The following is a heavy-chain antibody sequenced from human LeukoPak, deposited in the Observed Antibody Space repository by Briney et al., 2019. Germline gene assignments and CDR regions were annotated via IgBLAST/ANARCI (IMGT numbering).Heavy chain of an antibody. D-gene: IGHD3-3*01. Sequence: GGSLRLSCAASGFTFSSYEMNWVRQAPGKGLEWVAYISSSGSTIYYADSVKGRFTISRDNAKNSLYLQMNSLRAEDTALYYCAKDPDSGFWSGMGPKTYYYYMDVWGKGTTVTVSS. J-gene: IGHJ6*03. V-gene: IGHV3-48*03. CDR1: GFTFSSYE. CDR2: ISSSGSTI. CDR3: AKDPDSGFWSGMGPKTYYYYMDV.